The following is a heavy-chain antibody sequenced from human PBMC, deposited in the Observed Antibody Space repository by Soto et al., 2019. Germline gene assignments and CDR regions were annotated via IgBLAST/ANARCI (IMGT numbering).Heavy chain of an antibody. J-gene: IGHJ4*02. V-gene: IGHV3-7*01. Sequence: EVQLVESGGGLVQPGESPRLSCAPSAFDFGGSWMSWVRQAPGKGLEWVANIMPDGNKKYYVDSVKGRFTISRDNTKNSLVLQMNSLRAEDTAVYYCARGGRWLDFHSWGQGTLVTVFS. D-gene: IGHD6-19*01. CDR1: AFDFGGSW. CDR3: ARGGRWLDFHS. CDR2: IMPDGNKK.